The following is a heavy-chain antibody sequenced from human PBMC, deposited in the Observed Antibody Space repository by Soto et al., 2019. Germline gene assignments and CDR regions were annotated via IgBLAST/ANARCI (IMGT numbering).Heavy chain of an antibody. CDR3: EAETTFGKLSVV. J-gene: IGHJ6*02. D-gene: IGHD3-16*02. V-gene: IGHV1-69*01. CDR2: IFPKFGPT. Sequence: QVPLVQSGAEVKKPGSSVKVSCKASGDTDTNYVISWVRQAPGQGLEWMGGIFPKFGPTYSDQKLQDSLTMTADDSTSTGYMKLSSLRLHDTAVYYSEAETTFGKLSVVWGQGTTVTVSS. CDR1: GDTDTNYV.